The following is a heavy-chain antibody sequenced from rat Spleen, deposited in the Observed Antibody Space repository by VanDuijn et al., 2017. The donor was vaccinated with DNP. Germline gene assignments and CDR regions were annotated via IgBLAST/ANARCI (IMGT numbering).Heavy chain of an antibody. V-gene: IGHV5-31*01. CDR3: VRSQWAYFDY. CDR1: GFTFNNYW. D-gene: IGHD1-1*01. J-gene: IGHJ2*01. Sequence: EVQLVESGGDLVQPGRSLKLSCVASGFTFNNYWMAWIRQVPGKGLEWVASITTSGGSTYYLDSVKGRFTISRDNARNTLYLQMDSLRSEDTATYYCVRSQWAYFDYWGQGIMVTVSS. CDR2: ITTSGGST.